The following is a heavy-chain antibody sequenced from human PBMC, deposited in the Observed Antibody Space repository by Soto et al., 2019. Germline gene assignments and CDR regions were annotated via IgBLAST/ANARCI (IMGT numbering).Heavy chain of an antibody. J-gene: IGHJ4*02. CDR3: VIVTVNNVLAGPFDY. CDR2: INPGAGST. Sequence: ASVKVPCKASGYTFASYFLHWVRQAPGQGLEWMGIINPGAGSTTYAQNFQGRVTMTSDTSTSTVFRELSSLRSDDTAVYYCVIVTVNNVLAGPFDYRGQGTPVSVSS. V-gene: IGHV1-46*03. D-gene: IGHD6-19*01. CDR1: GYTFASYF.